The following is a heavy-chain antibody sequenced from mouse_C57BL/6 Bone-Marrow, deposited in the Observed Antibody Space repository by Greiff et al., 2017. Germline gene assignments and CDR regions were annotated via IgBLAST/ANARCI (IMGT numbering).Heavy chain of an antibody. J-gene: IGHJ3*01. CDR1: GFSLTSYA. Sequence: VKVEESGPGLVAPSQSLSITCTVSGFSLTSYAISWVRQPPGKGLEWLGVIWTGGGPNYNSALKSRLSISKDNSKSQVFLKMNSLQTDDTARYYCARAYYSSSAWFAYWGQGTLVTVSA. CDR2: IWTGGGP. V-gene: IGHV2-9-1*01. D-gene: IGHD2-12*01. CDR3: ARAYYSSSAWFAY.